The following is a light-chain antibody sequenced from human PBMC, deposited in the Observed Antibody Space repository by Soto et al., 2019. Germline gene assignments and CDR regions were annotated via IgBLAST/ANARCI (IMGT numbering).Light chain of an antibody. J-gene: IGKJ1*01. V-gene: IGKV1-6*01. CDR3: LLDFRYFWA. CDR1: QAIRTA. Sequence: AIQLTQSPSSLSASVGDRVTITCRASQAIRTALGWYQQKPGKVPKLLIYAASTLQSGVPSRFSGSGSGTDFNLTISSLQPEDFATYYCLLDFRYFWAFGQGTKVDIK. CDR2: AAS.